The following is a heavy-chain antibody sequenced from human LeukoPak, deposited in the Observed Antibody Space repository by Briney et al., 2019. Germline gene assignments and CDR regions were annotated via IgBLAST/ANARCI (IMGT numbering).Heavy chain of an antibody. CDR1: GFTFSSYA. CDR3: AKGIAGAGTPYYYHGMDG. CDR2: ISGSGAST. Sequence: GGSLRLSCAASGFTFSSYAMSWVRQAPGKGLEWVSGISGSGASTYYADSVKGRFTISRDNSKNTLFLQLNSLRAEDTALYYCAKGIAGAGTPYYYHGMDGWGQGTTVTVSS. J-gene: IGHJ6*02. D-gene: IGHD6-19*01. V-gene: IGHV3-23*01.